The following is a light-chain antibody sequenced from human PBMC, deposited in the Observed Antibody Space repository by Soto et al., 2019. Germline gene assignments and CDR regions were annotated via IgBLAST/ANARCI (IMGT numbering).Light chain of an antibody. J-gene: IGKJ4*01. CDR2: DAS. V-gene: IGKV3-11*01. Sequence: EIVLTQSPATLSLSPGERATLSCRASQSVSNYLAWYQQKPGQAPRLLIYDASNRATGIPARFSGSGSGTDFTLTISSPEPEDFAVYYCQQRSNWPPFTFGGGTKVEIK. CDR1: QSVSNY. CDR3: QQRSNWPPFT.